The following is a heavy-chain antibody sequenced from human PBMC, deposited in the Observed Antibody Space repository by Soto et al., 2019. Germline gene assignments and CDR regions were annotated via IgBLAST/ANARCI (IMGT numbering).Heavy chain of an antibody. V-gene: IGHV1-18*01. J-gene: IGHJ4*02. Sequence: QVQLVQSGGEVKKPGASVKVSCKASGYTFTNYGVNWVRQAPGQGLEWMGWINTYNGNTNSAQRLQGRVTLTTDTSTRTAYMELRSLTSDDTAVYYCARGSSPVDFDYWGQGTLVTVSS. D-gene: IGHD6-13*01. CDR3: ARGSSPVDFDY. CDR2: INTYNGNT. CDR1: GYTFTNYG.